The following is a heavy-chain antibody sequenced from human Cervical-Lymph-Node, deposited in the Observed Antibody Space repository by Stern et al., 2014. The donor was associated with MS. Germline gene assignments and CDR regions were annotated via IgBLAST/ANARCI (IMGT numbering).Heavy chain of an antibody. Sequence: QVQLVQSGGGVKKPGASVKVSCKTSGYTFTDYGVTWVRLAPGQGLEWMGWISGHNGVTNDARKFQDRVTITTDTSTNTAYLELRSLRADDTAIYYCARDRANYGVFDYWGKGSRVTVSA. CDR1: GYTFTDYG. V-gene: IGHV1-18*01. D-gene: IGHD4-17*01. CDR2: ISGHNGVT. J-gene: IGHJ4*02. CDR3: ARDRANYGVFDY.